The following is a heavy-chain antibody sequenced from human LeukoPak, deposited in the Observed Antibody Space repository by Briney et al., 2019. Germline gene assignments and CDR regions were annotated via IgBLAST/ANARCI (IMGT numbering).Heavy chain of an antibody. V-gene: IGHV4-38-2*02. CDR1: GYFISSGYY. CDR3: ARGVATSMTADRY. J-gene: IGHJ4*02. D-gene: IGHD5-12*01. Sequence: SETLSLTCTVSGYFISSGYYWGWIRQPPGKGLEWIASIYHSGSTYYNPPLKSRVTISVDTSKNQFSLRLSSVTAADTAVYYCARGVATSMTADRYWGQGTLVTVSS. CDR2: IYHSGST.